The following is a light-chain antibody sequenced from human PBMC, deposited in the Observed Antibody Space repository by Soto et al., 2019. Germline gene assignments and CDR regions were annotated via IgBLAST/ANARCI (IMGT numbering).Light chain of an antibody. CDR3: QQSDSTPQT. CDR1: QNISSF. Sequence: DIQMTQSPSSLSASVGDRVTITCRASQNISSFLNWYQQKPGKAPNLLIHAASSLQSGVPSRFSGSGSGTHFTLTISSLQPEDFATYYCQQSDSTPQTFGQGTKLEIK. J-gene: IGKJ1*01. CDR2: AAS. V-gene: IGKV1-39*01.